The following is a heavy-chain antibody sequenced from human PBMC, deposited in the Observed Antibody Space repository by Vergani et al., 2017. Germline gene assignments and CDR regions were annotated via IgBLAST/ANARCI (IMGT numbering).Heavy chain of an antibody. J-gene: IGHJ6*03. V-gene: IGHV3-33*01. D-gene: IGHD2-21*01. CDR3: VREGSYCGSTTCRNPSYVYYYHMDD. CDR1: GFTFSTYA. CDR2: IYYDGSKK. Sequence: QVQLVESGGGVVQPGRSLRLSCTSSGFTFSTYAMHWVRQAPGKGLEWVAIIYYDGSKKYYADSVKGRFTISRDNSRNTLDLLMSSLRAEGTDIYYCVREGSYCGSTTCRNPSYVYYYHMDDWGEGTMVTVSS.